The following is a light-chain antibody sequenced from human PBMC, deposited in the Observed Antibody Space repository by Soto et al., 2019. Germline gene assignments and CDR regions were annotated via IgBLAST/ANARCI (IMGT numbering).Light chain of an antibody. CDR2: GAS. Sequence: EIVLTQSPGTLSLSPGERATLSCRASQSVTSSSLAWYQQKPGQAPRLLIYGASSRATGIPDRFSGSGSGTDFTLTISRLEPEDFAEYYCQQYGSSPFTFGPGTKVDIK. V-gene: IGKV3-20*01. CDR1: QSVTSSS. J-gene: IGKJ3*01. CDR3: QQYGSSPFT.